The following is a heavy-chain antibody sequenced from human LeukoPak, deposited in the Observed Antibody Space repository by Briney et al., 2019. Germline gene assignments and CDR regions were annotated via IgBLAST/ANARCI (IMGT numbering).Heavy chain of an antibody. CDR2: ISSSSSYI. CDR3: ARDYAVAGIYYYYGMDV. V-gene: IGHV3-21*01. J-gene: IGHJ6*02. Sequence: KSGGSLRLSCAASGSTFSSYSMNWVRQAPGKGLEWVSSISSSSSYIYYADSVRGRFTISRDNAKNSLYLQMNSLRAEDTAVYYCARDYAVAGIYYYYGMDVWGQGTTVTVSS. D-gene: IGHD6-19*01. CDR1: GSTFSSYS.